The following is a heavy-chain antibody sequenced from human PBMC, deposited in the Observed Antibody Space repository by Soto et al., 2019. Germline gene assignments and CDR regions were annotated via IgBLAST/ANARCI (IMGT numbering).Heavy chain of an antibody. J-gene: IGHJ4*02. Sequence: SETLSLTYTVSGGSISSYYWSWIRQPPGKGLEWIGYIYYSGSTNYNPSLKSRVTISVDTSKNQFSLKLSSVTAADTAVYYCARGPDGDYVNYWGQGTLVTVSS. CDR3: ARGPDGDYVNY. D-gene: IGHD4-17*01. V-gene: IGHV4-59*01. CDR1: GGSISSYY. CDR2: IYYSGST.